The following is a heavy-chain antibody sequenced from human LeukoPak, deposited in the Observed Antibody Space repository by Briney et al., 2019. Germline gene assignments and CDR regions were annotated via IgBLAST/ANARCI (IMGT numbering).Heavy chain of an antibody. CDR1: GFTFSSYA. D-gene: IGHD2-2*01. CDR3: ASLYCSSTSCYSDFDY. CDR2: ISSSSSTI. V-gene: IGHV3-48*01. Sequence: GGSLRLSCAASGFTFSSYAMSWVRQAPGKGLEWVSYISSSSSTIYYADSVKGRFTISRDNAKNSLYLQMNSLRAEDTAVYYCASLYCSSTSCYSDFDYWGQGTLVTVSS. J-gene: IGHJ4*02.